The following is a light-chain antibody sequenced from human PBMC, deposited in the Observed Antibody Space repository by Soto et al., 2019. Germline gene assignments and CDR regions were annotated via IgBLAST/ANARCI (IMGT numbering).Light chain of an antibody. Sequence: DIPITQSPSTLSGSVGDRVTITCRASQTISSWLAWYQQKPGKAPKLLIYKASTLKSGVPSRFSGSGSGTEFTLTISSLQPDDFATYYCQHYNSYSEAFGQGTEVDI. CDR3: QHYNSYSEA. CDR2: KAS. V-gene: IGKV1-5*03. CDR1: QTISSW. J-gene: IGKJ1*01.